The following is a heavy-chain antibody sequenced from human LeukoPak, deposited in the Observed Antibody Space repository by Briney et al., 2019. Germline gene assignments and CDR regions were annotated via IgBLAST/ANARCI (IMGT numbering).Heavy chain of an antibody. Sequence: SETLSLTCTVSGGSISSGSYYWSWIRQPAGKGLEWIGRIYTSGSTNYNPSLKSRVTISVDTSKNQFSLKLNSVTAADTAVFYCARGLVPIAMFDPWGQGTLVTVSS. J-gene: IGHJ5*02. CDR2: IYTSGST. D-gene: IGHD2-2*01. V-gene: IGHV4-61*02. CDR1: GGSISSGSYY. CDR3: ARGLVPIAMFDP.